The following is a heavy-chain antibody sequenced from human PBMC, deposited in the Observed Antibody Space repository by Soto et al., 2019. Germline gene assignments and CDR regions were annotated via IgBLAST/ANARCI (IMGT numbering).Heavy chain of an antibody. CDR1: GGSISNYY. J-gene: IGHJ4*02. V-gene: IGHV4-59*08. Sequence: SETLSLTWTVSGGSISNYYWNWIRQPPGKGLEWIGYIYYSGSTNYNPSLKSRVTISVDTSKNQFSLKLSSVTAADTAVYYCARLFHYYDILTGYWGPFDYWGQGTLVTVSS. CDR2: IYYSGST. CDR3: ARLFHYYDILTGYWGPFDY. D-gene: IGHD3-9*01.